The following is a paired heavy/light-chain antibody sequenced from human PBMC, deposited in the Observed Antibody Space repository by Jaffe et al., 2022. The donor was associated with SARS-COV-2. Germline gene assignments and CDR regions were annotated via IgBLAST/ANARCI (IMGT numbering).Light chain of an antibody. CDR3: QQYYSTPPT. CDR2: WAS. CDR1: QSVLYSSNNKNF. J-gene: IGKJ2*01. V-gene: IGKV4-1*01. Sequence: DIVMTQSPDSLAVSLGERATINCKSSQSVLYSSNNKNFLAWYQQRPGQPPKLLIYWASTRESGVPARFSGSGSGTDFTLTISSLQAEDVAVYYCQQYYSTPPTFGQGTKLEIK.
Heavy chain of an antibody. CDR1: GFTFSSCS. Sequence: EVQLVESGGGLVQPGGSLRLSCAASGFTFSSCSMNWVRQAPGKGLEWVSYISSSSSTIKYADSVKGRFTISRDNAKNSLFLQMNSLRGEDAAVYYCVRDCHYEGLYHYYMGVWGKGTTVSVSS. D-gene: IGHD4-17*01. V-gene: IGHV3-48*01. CDR2: ISSSSSTI. CDR3: VRDCHYEGLYHYYMGV. J-gene: IGHJ6*03.